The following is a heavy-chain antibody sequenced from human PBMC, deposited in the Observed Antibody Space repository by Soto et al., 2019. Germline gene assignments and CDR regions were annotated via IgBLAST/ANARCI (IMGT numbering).Heavy chain of an antibody. D-gene: IGHD3-9*01. CDR2: IYWDDGK. CDR3: EHRPAYDISTGYYPFDY. CDR1: GFSLSTSGVG. Sequence: SGPTLVNPTQTLTLTCTFSGFSLSTSGVGVAWIRQPPGKALEWLALIYWDDGKRYSPSLKTRLNITKDTSKNQVVLTLTNVDPVDTATYYCEHRPAYDISTGYYPFDYWGQGSLVTVSS. V-gene: IGHV2-5*02. J-gene: IGHJ4*02.